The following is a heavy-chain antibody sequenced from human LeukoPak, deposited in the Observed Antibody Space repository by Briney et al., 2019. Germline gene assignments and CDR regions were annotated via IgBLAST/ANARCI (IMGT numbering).Heavy chain of an antibody. D-gene: IGHD6-19*01. J-gene: IGHJ5*02. CDR2: TNSDGSST. Sequence: QPGGYLSLSCAAYGFTFSSHWMEWLRHAPGQELAWVSSTNSDGSSTNNADFVKGRFTISRDNAKNTLYLQMNSLRAEDTAVYYCARVRPTHSSGCLDAWGQGTLVTVSS. V-gene: IGHV3-74*01. CDR3: ARVRPTHSSGCLDA. CDR1: GFTFSSHW.